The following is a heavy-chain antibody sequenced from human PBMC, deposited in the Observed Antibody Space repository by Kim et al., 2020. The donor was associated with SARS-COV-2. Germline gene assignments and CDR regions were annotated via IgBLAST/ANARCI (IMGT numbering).Heavy chain of an antibody. Sequence: SETLSLTCTVSGYSISSGYYWGWIRHPPGKGLEWIGSIYHSGSTYYNPSLKSRVTISVDTSKNQFSLKLSSVTAADTAVYYCARVGPVGATLDYWGQGTLVTVSS. D-gene: IGHD1-26*01. CDR3: ARVGPVGATLDY. CDR1: GYSISSGYY. V-gene: IGHV4-38-2*02. CDR2: IYHSGST. J-gene: IGHJ4*02.